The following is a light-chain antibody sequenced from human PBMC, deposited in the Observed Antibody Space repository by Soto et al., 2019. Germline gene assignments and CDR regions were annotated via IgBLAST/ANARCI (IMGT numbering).Light chain of an antibody. CDR2: EVS. J-gene: IGLJ3*02. Sequence: QSALTQPPSASGSPGQSVTISCTGTSSDVGAYKNVSWYHQYPGKAPKLMIYEVSKRPSGVPDRFSGSKSGNTASLTVSGLQAEDEADYYCTSYVGSNIWVFGGGTKLTVL. CDR3: TSYVGSNIWV. CDR1: SSDVGAYKN. V-gene: IGLV2-8*01.